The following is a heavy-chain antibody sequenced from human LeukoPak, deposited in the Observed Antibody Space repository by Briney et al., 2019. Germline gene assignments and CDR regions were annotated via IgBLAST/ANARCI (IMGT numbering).Heavy chain of an antibody. Sequence: GASVNVSCKASGYTFTSYGISWVRQAPGQGLEWMGWISAYNGNTNYAQKLQGRVTMTTDTSTSTAYMELRSLRSDDTAVYYCARARPSGGFWSGYYTFDYWGQGTLVTVSS. CDR1: GYTFTSYG. D-gene: IGHD3-3*01. CDR3: ARARPSGGFWSGYYTFDY. V-gene: IGHV1-18*01. J-gene: IGHJ4*02. CDR2: ISAYNGNT.